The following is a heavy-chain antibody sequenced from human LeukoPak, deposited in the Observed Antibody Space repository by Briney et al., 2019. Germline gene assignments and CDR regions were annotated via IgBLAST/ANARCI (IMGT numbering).Heavy chain of an antibody. D-gene: IGHD3-10*01. Sequence: SETLSLTCTVSGGSISSYYWSWIRQPTGKRLEWIGYIYYSGSTNYNPSLKSRVTISVDTSKNQFSLKLSSVAAADTAVYYCARDRLRGVYFDYWGQGTLVTVSS. CDR1: GGSISSYY. J-gene: IGHJ4*02. V-gene: IGHV4-59*01. CDR2: IYYSGST. CDR3: ARDRLRGVYFDY.